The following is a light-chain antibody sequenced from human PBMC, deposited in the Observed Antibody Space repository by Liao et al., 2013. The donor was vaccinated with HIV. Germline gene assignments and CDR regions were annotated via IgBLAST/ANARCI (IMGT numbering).Light chain of an antibody. CDR1: ALSKQY. CDR3: HVWDRGSDHPV. Sequence: SYELTQPPSVSVSPGQTARITCSGDALSKQYAYWYQQKPGQAPVLVISYGTDRPSGIPDRFSGSTSANKATLTITRVEAGDEADYYCHVWDRGSDHPVFGGGTEADRP. CDR2: YGT. J-gene: IGLJ2*01. V-gene: IGLV3-21*02.